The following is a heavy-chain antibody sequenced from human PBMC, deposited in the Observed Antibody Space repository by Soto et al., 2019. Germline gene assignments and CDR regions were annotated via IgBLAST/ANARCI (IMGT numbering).Heavy chain of an antibody. CDR3: AHPRGYGVLDAYDI. CDR2: ISGSGDAT. V-gene: IGHV3-23*01. D-gene: IGHD4-17*01. CDR1: GFTFSTYA. J-gene: IGHJ3*02. Sequence: GGSLRLSCAASGFTFSTYAMNWVRQAPGKGLEWVSAISGSGDATYYADSVKGRFTISRDNSINRLYLQMNSLRTEDTAVYYCAHPRGYGVLDAYDIWGQGTMVTVSS.